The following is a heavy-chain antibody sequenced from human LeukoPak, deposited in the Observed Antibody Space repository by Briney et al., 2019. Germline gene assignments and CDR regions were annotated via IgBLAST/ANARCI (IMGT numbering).Heavy chain of an antibody. CDR2: INTDGSST. J-gene: IGHJ2*01. V-gene: IGHV3-74*01. D-gene: IGHD3-9*01. CDR1: GFTFSDSW. Sequence: PGGSLRLSCAASGFTFSDSWMHWVRQAPGQGLIWVSHINTDGSSTRYADSVKGRFTISTDNAKNTLYLQMNSLRAEDTAVYYCARPTGRGFDLWGRGTLVTVSS. CDR3: ARPTGRGFDL.